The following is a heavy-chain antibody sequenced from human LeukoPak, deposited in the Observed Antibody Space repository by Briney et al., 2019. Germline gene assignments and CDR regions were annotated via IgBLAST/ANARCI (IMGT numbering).Heavy chain of an antibody. V-gene: IGHV3-66*01. Sequence: GGSLRLSCAAPGFTVSSNYMSWVRQAPGKGLEWVSVIYTGGSTYYADSVKGRFTISRDNSKNTLDLQMNSLRAEDTAVYYCARDMAPRYFDLWGRGTPVTVSS. D-gene: IGHD5-24*01. CDR1: GFTVSSNY. CDR3: ARDMAPRYFDL. CDR2: IYTGGST. J-gene: IGHJ2*01.